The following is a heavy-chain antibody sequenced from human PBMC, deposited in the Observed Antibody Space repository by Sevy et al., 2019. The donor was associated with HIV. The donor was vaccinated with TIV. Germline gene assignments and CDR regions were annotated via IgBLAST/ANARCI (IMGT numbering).Heavy chain of an antibody. J-gene: IGHJ4*02. CDR3: VRAIAADGSF. V-gene: IGHV3-7*01. D-gene: IGHD6-13*01. CDR2: IKQDGSVK. CDR1: GFTFSNYW. Sequence: GGSLRLSCAASGFTFSNYWMSWVRQAPGKGLEWVANIKQDGSVKYYVDSVKGRFTISRDNARNLVFLQMNSLRVEDTALYYCVRAIAADGSFWGQGTLVTVSS.